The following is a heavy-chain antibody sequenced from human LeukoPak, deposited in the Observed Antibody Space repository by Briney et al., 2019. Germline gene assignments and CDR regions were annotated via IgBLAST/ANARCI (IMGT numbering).Heavy chain of an antibody. D-gene: IGHD5-18*01. J-gene: IGHJ4*02. CDR3: ARSGYSYAKGDHYFDY. V-gene: IGHV3-21*01. CDR1: GFTFNSYS. Sequence: GGSLRLSCAASGFTFNSYSMNWVRQAPGKGLEWVSSISSSSSYIYYADSVKGRFTISRDNAKNSLYLQMNSLRAEDTAVYYCARSGYSYAKGDHYFDYWGRGTLVTVSS. CDR2: ISSSSSYI.